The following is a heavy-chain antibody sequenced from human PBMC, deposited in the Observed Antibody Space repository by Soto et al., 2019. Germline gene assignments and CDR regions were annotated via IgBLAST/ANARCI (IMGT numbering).Heavy chain of an antibody. D-gene: IGHD2-15*01. CDR3: AKGDCSGGRCYRGFYY. Sequence: EVQVLESGGGLVQPGGSLRLSCAASGFRFSNYDMSWVRQAPGKGLEWVSGVSASGSITSYADSAKGRFTISRDNAKNTMFLQMNSLSAEDTAVYFCAKGDCSGGRCYRGFYYWGQGTLVTVSA. V-gene: IGHV3-23*01. CDR1: GFRFSNYD. CDR2: VSASGSIT. J-gene: IGHJ4*02.